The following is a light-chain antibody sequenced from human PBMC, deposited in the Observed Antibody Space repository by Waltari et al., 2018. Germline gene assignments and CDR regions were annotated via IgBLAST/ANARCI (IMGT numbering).Light chain of an antibody. CDR1: QDISNF. V-gene: IGKV1-33*01. Sequence: DIQMTQSPSSLSASIGDRVTFTCQASQDISNFLNWYQQKPGGAPKLVIYDSSNLETGFPSRFGGSGSGTLFTFTISSLQPEDIATFYCQQYDHLPLTFGGGTKVQIK. CDR2: DSS. J-gene: IGKJ4*01. CDR3: QQYDHLPLT.